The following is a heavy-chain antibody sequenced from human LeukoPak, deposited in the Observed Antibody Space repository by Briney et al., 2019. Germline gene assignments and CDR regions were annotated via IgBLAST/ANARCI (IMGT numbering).Heavy chain of an antibody. J-gene: IGHJ5*02. V-gene: IGHV4-39*06. Sequence: SETLSLTCTVSGGSISNDTYYWGWIRQPPGKGLEWIGSIHYSGSSYYKPSLKSRVTMSVDTSQNQFALKLSSVTAADTALYYCARVNYDFWSGYYGSWFDPWGQGTLVTVSS. CDR2: IHYSGSS. CDR3: ARVNYDFWSGYYGSWFDP. CDR1: GGSISNDTYY. D-gene: IGHD3-3*01.